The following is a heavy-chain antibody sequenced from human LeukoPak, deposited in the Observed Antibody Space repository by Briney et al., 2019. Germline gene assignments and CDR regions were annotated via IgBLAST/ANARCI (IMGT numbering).Heavy chain of an antibody. CDR2: INHSGST. D-gene: IGHD1-26*01. V-gene: IGHV4-34*01. Sequence: SETLSLTCAVYGGSFSGYYWSWIRQPPGKGLEWIGEINHSGSTNYNPSLKSRVTISVDTSKNQFSLKVNSVTAADTAVYYCARDFLGAGTVGATSGYWGQGTLVTVSS. CDR3: ARDFLGAGTVGATSGY. CDR1: GGSFSGYY. J-gene: IGHJ4*02.